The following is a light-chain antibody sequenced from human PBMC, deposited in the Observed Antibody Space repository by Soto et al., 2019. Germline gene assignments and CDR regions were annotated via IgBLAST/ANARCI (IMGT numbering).Light chain of an antibody. CDR2: AAS. CDR1: QGIRNF. Sequence: DIQMTQSPTSLSASVGDRVTITCRASQGIRNFVAWYQQKPGKPPKLLIYAASTLQSGVPSRFSGSGSGTDFTLTISSLQAEDVAVYYCQQYYTMPRCTFGRGTKVEIK. CDR3: QQYYTMPRCT. J-gene: IGKJ1*01. V-gene: IGKV1-27*01.